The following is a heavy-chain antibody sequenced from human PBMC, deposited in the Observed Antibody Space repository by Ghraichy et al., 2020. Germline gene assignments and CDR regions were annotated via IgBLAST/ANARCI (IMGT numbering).Heavy chain of an antibody. V-gene: IGHV4-59*01. Sequence: SQTLSLTCNVSGGSISNYYWNWFRQPPGKGLEWIASISDKISSDYNPSLRSRVTISVDRSKNQFSLRLTSVTAADTAVYYCVRDGSGYQWLSVWGQGTTVVVSS. CDR2: ISDKISS. D-gene: IGHD6-19*01. CDR1: GGSISNYY. CDR3: VRDGSGYQWLSV. J-gene: IGHJ6*02.